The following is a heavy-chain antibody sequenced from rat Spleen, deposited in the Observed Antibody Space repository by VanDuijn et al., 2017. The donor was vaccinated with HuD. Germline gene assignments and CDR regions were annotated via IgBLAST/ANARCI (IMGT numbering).Heavy chain of an antibody. J-gene: IGHJ4*01. D-gene: IGHD1-5*01. CDR1: GFTFSNYY. V-gene: IGHV5-27*01. Sequence: EVRLVESDGGLVQPGRSLKLSCAASGFTFSNYYMAWVRQAPKKGLEWVATISTSGSRTFYPDSVKGRFTISRDNAKSSLYLQMNSLKSEDTATYYCTREGDIRASYVMDAWGQGTSVTVSS. CDR3: TREGDIRASYVMDA. CDR2: ISTSGSRT.